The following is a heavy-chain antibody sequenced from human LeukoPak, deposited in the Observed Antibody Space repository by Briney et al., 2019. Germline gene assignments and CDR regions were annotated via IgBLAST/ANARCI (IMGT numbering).Heavy chain of an antibody. D-gene: IGHD1-14*01. J-gene: IGHJ4*02. CDR2: ISHDGSYQ. Sequence: GMSLRLSCAASGFTFSGHAMHWVRKAPGKGLELLAYISHDGSYQYHVDSVKGRFTVSRDNSKNTLYLQMNSLSAEDSAVYYCLPELGAKNYFDYWGQGTLVTVSS. CDR3: LPELGAKNYFDY. V-gene: IGHV3-30*03. CDR1: GFTFSGHA.